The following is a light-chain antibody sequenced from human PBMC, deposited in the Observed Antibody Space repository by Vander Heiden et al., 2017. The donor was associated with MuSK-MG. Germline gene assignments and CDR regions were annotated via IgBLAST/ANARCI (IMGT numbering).Light chain of an antibody. CDR2: DVS. J-gene: IGLJ3*02. V-gene: IGLV2-14*03. CDR1: SSDVGYYNY. CDR3: SSYTNSNSWV. Sequence: SALTQPASRSESPGQSITIACTGTSSDVGYYNYVSWYQQHPGKVPKLMIYDVSNRPSGVSNRFSGSKSGNTASLTISGLQAEDEADYYCSSYTNSNSWVFGGGTKLTVL.